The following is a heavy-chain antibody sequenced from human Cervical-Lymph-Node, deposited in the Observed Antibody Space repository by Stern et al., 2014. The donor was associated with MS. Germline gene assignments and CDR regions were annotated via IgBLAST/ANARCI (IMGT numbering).Heavy chain of an antibody. D-gene: IGHD6-13*01. V-gene: IGHV4-34*01. CDR2: TTHIGSP. CDR1: GGSFSGTY. CDR3: ASAGDGSSQHNWFDA. J-gene: IGHJ5*02. Sequence: QVQLQQWGAGPLKPSETLSLTCAVRGGSFSGTYWSWIRQPQGKGLEWIGETTHIGSPNSSPSLKSRVPLLRDTSRNEFSLRLRSVTAADTAVYYCASAGDGSSQHNWFDAWGQGALVTVSS.